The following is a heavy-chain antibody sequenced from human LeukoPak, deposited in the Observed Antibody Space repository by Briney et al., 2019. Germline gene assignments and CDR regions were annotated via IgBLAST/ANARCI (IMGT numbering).Heavy chain of an antibody. V-gene: IGHV4-39*07. CDR3: ARESRYYYGSGSYYPDY. J-gene: IGHJ4*02. CDR1: GGSISSSNYY. D-gene: IGHD3-10*01. Sequence: SETLSLTCTVFGGSISSSNYYWGWIRQPPGKGLEWIGSINYGGITYSNPSLKSRLTISVDTSKNQFSLKLSSVTAADTAVYYCARESRYYYGSGSYYPDYWGQGTLVTVSS. CDR2: INYGGIT.